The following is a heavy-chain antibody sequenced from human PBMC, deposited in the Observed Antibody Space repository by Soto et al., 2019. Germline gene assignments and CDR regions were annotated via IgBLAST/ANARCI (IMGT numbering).Heavy chain of an antibody. CDR1: GGSISSYY. CDR2: IYYSGST. V-gene: IGHV4-59*01. Sequence: SETLSLTCTVSGGSISSYYWSWIRQPPGKGLEWIGYIYYSGSTNYNPSLKSRVTISVDTSKNQFSLKLSSVTAADTAVYYCARGGGYSYGSLAYWGQGTLVTVSS. D-gene: IGHD5-18*01. J-gene: IGHJ4*02. CDR3: ARGGGYSYGSLAY.